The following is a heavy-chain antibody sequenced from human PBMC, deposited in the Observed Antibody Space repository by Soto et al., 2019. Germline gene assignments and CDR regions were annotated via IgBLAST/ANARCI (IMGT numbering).Heavy chain of an antibody. V-gene: IGHV3-11*01. CDR2: ISSSGSTI. J-gene: IGHJ4*02. Sequence: WGSLRLSCSSSVFTFIDYYMSWIRQAPGKWLEWISYISSSGSTIHYAYSVKVRFTISRDNAKNSLYLQMNSLRAADTAVYYCASGYSSGNLDYWGQGTLVTVSS. D-gene: IGHD5-18*01. CDR3: ASGYSSGNLDY. CDR1: VFTFIDYY.